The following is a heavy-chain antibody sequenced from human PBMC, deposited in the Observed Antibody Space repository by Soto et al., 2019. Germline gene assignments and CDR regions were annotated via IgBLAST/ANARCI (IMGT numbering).Heavy chain of an antibody. CDR3: ARVMGSGYYWNYYYYYGMDV. CDR1: GGSISSGDYY. CDR2: IYYSGST. D-gene: IGHD3-22*01. J-gene: IGHJ6*01. Sequence: SETLSLTCTVSGGSISSGDYYWSWIRQPPGKGLEWIGYIYYSGSTYYNPSLKSRVTISVDTSKNQFSLKLSSVTAADTAVYYCARVMGSGYYWNYYYYYGMDVWGQGTTVTVSS. V-gene: IGHV4-30-4*01.